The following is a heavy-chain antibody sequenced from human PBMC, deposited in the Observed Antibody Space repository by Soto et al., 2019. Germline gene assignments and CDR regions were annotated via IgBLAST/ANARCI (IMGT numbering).Heavy chain of an antibody. D-gene: IGHD2-2*01. CDR2: ISYDGSNK. V-gene: IGHV3-30-3*01. CDR1: GFTFSSYA. CDR3: ARDLLVVVPAGGGYYYYYGMDV. Sequence: LRLSCAASGFTFSSYAMHWVRQAPGKGLEWVAVISYDGSNKYYADSVKGRFTISRDNSKNTLYLQMNSLRAEDTAVYYCARDLLVVVPAGGGYYYYYGMDVWGQGTTVTVSS. J-gene: IGHJ6*02.